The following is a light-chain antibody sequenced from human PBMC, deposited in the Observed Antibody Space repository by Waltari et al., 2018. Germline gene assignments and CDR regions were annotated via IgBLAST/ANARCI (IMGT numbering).Light chain of an antibody. CDR1: ASNIGGNP. CDR2: RSD. J-gene: IGLJ3*02. V-gene: IGLV1-44*01. CDR3: ASWDDSLNGHWV. Sequence: QSVLTQPPSASGTPGQSVTISCSGGASNIGGNPVNWYQQLPGKAPKLLIYRSDLRPSGVPDRFSGSKSGTSASLAISGLQSEDEADYFCASWDDSLNGHWVFGGGTKVTVL.